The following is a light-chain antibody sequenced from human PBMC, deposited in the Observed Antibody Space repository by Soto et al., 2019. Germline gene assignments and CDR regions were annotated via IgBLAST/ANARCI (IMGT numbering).Light chain of an antibody. J-gene: IGKJ2*01. CDR2: AAS. CDR3: QKSYSTPPGT. CDR1: QSISSY. Sequence: DIQMTQSPSSMSASVGDRVTITCRASQSISSYLNWYQQKPGKAPKLLIYAASSLQSGVPSRFSGSGSGTDFTLTISSLQPEDFATYYCQKSYSTPPGTFGQGTKLEIK. V-gene: IGKV1-39*01.